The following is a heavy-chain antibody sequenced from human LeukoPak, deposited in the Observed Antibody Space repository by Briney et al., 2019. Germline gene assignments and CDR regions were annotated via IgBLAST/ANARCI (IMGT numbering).Heavy chain of an antibody. Sequence: GGSLSCSCAASGFTFYDYAMHWLRQVPGKGREWISLITWGDGNPYYAHSVRGRFSISRDNTRDSLYLHMSSLRPEDTAFYFCARGNYRSAQTMFDSWGPGTLVTVSS. CDR1: GFTFYDYA. V-gene: IGHV3-43D*03. CDR2: ITWGDGNP. D-gene: IGHD6-25*01. J-gene: IGHJ4*02. CDR3: ARGNYRSAQTMFDS.